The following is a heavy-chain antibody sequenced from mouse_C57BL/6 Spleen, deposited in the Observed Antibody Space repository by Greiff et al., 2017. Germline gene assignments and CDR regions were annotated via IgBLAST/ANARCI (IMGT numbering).Heavy chain of an antibody. D-gene: IGHD2-4*01. J-gene: IGHJ4*01. CDR1: GYTFTSYW. V-gene: IGHV1-55*01. CDR2: IYPGSGST. CDR3: ANSYYDYDPYYAMDY. Sequence: QVQLQQPGAELVKPGASVKMSCKASGYTFTSYWITWVKQRPGQGLEWIGDIYPGSGSTNYNEKFKSKATLTVDTSSGTAYMQLSSLTSEDSAVYYCANSYYDYDPYYAMDYWGQGTSVTVSS.